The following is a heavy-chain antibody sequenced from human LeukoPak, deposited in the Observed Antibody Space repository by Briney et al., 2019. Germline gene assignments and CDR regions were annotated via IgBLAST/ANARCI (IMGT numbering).Heavy chain of an antibody. J-gene: IGHJ6*02. V-gene: IGHV3-30*03. CDR2: ISYGGSNK. D-gene: IGHD6-13*01. CDR3: AGGRYSSSRTVYYYYGMDV. CDR1: GFTFSSYW. Sequence: SGGSLRLSCAASGFTFSSYWMSWVRQAPGKGLEWVAVISYGGSNKYYADSVKGRFTISRDNSKNTLYLQMNSLRAEDTAVYYCAGGRYSSSRTVYYYYGMDVWGQGTTVTVSS.